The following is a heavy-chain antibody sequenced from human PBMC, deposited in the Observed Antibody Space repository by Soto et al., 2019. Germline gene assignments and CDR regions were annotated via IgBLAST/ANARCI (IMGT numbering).Heavy chain of an antibody. CDR2: IYPGDSDT. V-gene: IGHV5-51*01. CDR3: ARSQIVVVPAATIDYGMDV. Sequence: HGESLKISCKGSGYSFTSYWIGWVRQMPGKGLEWMGIIYPGDSDTRYSPSFQGQVTISADKSISTAYLQWSSLKASDTAMYYCARSQIVVVPAATIDYGMDVWGQGTTVTV. D-gene: IGHD2-2*01. CDR1: GYSFTSYW. J-gene: IGHJ6*02.